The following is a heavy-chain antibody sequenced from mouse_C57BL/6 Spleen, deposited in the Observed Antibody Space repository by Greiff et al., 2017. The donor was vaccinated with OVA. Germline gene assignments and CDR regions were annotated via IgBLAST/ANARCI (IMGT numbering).Heavy chain of an antibody. CDR3: ARHEGYYGSKTWFAY. J-gene: IGHJ3*01. CDR2: FHPGSGSI. Sequence: QVQLQQSGAELVKPGASVKLSCKASGYTFTEYTIHWVKQRSGQGLEWIGWFHPGSGSIKYNEKFKDKATLTADKSSSTGYMELSRLTSEDSAVYFCARHEGYYGSKTWFAYWGQGTLVTVSA. D-gene: IGHD1-1*01. CDR1: GYTFTEYT. V-gene: IGHV1-62-2*01.